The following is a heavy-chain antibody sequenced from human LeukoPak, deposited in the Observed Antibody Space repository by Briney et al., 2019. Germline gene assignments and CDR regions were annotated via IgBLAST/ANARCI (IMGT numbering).Heavy chain of an antibody. D-gene: IGHD6-19*01. V-gene: IGHV4-34*01. CDR2: INHSGST. CDR3: ARHRYSSGWYFNGGGYYFDY. CDR1: GGSFSGYY. J-gene: IGHJ4*02. Sequence: SETLSLTCAVYGGSFSGYYWSWIRQPPGKGLEWIGEINHSGSTNYNPSLKSRVTISVDTSKNQFSLKLSSVTAADTAVYYCARHRYSSGWYFNGGGYYFDYWGQGTLVTVSS.